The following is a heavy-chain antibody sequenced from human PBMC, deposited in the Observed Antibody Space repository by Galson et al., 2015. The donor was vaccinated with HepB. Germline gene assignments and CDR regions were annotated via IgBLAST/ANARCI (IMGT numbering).Heavy chain of an antibody. Sequence: QSGAEVKKPGESLKISCKGSGYRFSSYWIGWVRQMPGKGLEWMGIIYPGGSDVKYSPSFQGQVTISVDQSISTAYLQWSSLKASDTAMYYCARQLVGFGELLGYNWFDPWGQGTLVTVSS. V-gene: IGHV5-51*01. J-gene: IGHJ5*02. CDR3: ARQLVGFGELLGYNWFDP. CDR1: GYRFSSYW. D-gene: IGHD3-10*01. CDR2: IYPGGSDV.